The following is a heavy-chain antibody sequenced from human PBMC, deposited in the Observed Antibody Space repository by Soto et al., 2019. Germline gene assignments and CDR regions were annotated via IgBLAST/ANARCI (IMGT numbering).Heavy chain of an antibody. J-gene: IGHJ3*02. CDR2: IYYSGST. V-gene: IGHV4-31*02. Sequence: GDYRIMKKQQPGKGLEWIGYIYYSGSTYYNPSLKSRVTISVDTSKNQFSLKLSSVTAADTAVYFCAKVGISGWYSASDIRGHRTTVPVSS. D-gene: IGHD6-13*01. CDR1: GDY. CDR3: AKVGISGWYSASDI.